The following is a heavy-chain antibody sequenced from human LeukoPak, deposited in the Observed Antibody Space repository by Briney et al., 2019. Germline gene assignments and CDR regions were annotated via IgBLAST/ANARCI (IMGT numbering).Heavy chain of an antibody. CDR1: GGSVSSNSW. V-gene: IGHV4-4*02. CDR3: ARDQYSSGWYEGVTD. CDR2: IYHSGNT. Sequence: PSGTLSLTCVVSGGSVSSNSWWIWVRQPPGKGLEWIGEIYHSGNTAYNPSLKSRVTISVDKSKNQFSLKLSSVTAADTAVYYCARDQYSSGWYEGVTDWGQGTLVTVSS. D-gene: IGHD6-19*01. J-gene: IGHJ4*02.